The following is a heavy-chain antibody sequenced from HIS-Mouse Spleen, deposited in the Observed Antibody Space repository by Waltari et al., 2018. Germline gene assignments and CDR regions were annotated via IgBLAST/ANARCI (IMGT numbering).Heavy chain of an antibody. V-gene: IGHV3-9*01. Sequence: HWVRQAPGKGLEWVSGISWNSGSIGCADAVKGRFTIARDNAKNSLYLQMNRLRAEDTALYYCAKEGRGYSYGYEGFDYWGQGTLVTVSS. D-gene: IGHD5-18*01. CDR3: AKEGRGYSYGYEGFDY. J-gene: IGHJ4*02. CDR2: ISWNSGSI.